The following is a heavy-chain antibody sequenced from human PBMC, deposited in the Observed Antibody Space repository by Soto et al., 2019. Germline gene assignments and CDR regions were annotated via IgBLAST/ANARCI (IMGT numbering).Heavy chain of an antibody. J-gene: IGHJ4*02. CDR2: IYYSGST. D-gene: IGHD3-9*01. V-gene: IGHV4-39*07. Sequence: SVTLSVTCTVAGGSVSSTSYYWGWIRQPPGKGLEWIGSIYYSGSTYYNPSLKSRVTISVDTSKNQLSLKLSSVTAADTAVYYCARRYGYYFDYWGQGTLVTVSS. CDR3: ARRYGYYFDY. CDR1: GGSVSSTSYY.